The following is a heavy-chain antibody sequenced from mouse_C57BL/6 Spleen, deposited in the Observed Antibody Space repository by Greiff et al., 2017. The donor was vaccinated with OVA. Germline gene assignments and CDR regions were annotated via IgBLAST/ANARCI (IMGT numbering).Heavy chain of an antibody. CDR2: IYPGDGDT. CDR1: GYSFSSYW. D-gene: IGHD1-1*01. CDR3: ARGGGSSYNWFAY. J-gene: IGHJ3*01. Sequence: QVQLQQSGAELVKPGASVKISCKASGYSFSSYWMNWVKQRPGKGLEWIGQIYPGDGDTNYNGKFKGKATLTADKSSSTAYMQLSSLTSEDSAVYFCARGGGSSYNWFAYWGQGTLVTVSA. V-gene: IGHV1-80*01.